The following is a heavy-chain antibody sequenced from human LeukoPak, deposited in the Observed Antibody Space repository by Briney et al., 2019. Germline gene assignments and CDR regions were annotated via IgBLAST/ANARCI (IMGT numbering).Heavy chain of an antibody. D-gene: IGHD6-19*01. CDR2: MSNSGRTI. J-gene: IGHJ4*02. CDR1: GSTFSSVE. Sequence: RGSLRLSCAASGSTFSSVEMNCFRQAPAKGLEWVSYMSNSGRTIYYTDSVKGRFTISRDNAKNSLYLQMNSLRAEDTAVYYCARDVGSGWFDYWGQGTLVTVSS. V-gene: IGHV3-48*03. CDR3: ARDVGSGWFDY.